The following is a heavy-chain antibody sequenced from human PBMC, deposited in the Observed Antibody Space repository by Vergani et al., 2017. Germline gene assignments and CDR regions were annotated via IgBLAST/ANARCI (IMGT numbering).Heavy chain of an antibody. D-gene: IGHD6-19*01. CDR1: GGSFSGYY. J-gene: IGHJ2*01. Sequence: QVQLQQWGAGLLKPSETLSLTCAVYGGSFSGYYWSWIRQPPGKGLEWIGEINHSGSTKDNPSLKSRVTISVDTSKNQFSLKLSSVTAADAAVYYCAREHAAVAGTRYFDLWGRGTLVTVSS. CDR3: AREHAAVAGTRYFDL. V-gene: IGHV4-34*01. CDR2: INHSGST.